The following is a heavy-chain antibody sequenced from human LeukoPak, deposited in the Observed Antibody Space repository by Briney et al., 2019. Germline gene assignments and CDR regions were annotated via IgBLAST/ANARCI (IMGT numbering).Heavy chain of an antibody. CDR1: GFDFSTYA. Sequence: PGGSLRLSCAASGFDFSTYAINWVRQAPGRGLEWVSSISTMSNYIFYGDSVKGRFTISRDNAKNSVYLQMNSLRPEDTAVYYCSRDRLGGLDLWGQGTLVTVSS. CDR2: ISTMSNYI. D-gene: IGHD5-12*01. J-gene: IGHJ5*02. CDR3: SRDRLGGLDL. V-gene: IGHV3-21*01.